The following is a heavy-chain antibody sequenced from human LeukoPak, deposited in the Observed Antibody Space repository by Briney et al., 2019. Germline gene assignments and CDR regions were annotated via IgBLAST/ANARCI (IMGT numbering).Heavy chain of an antibody. CDR3: AREGQYYSSSWYDRDRIPLNNWFDP. J-gene: IGHJ5*02. Sequence: GGSLRLSCAASGFTFSSYAMSWVRQAPGKGLEWVSAISGSGGSTYYADSVKGRFTISRDNSKNSLYLQMNSLRAEDTALYYCAREGQYYSSSWYDRDRIPLNNWFDPWGQGTLVTVSS. D-gene: IGHD6-13*01. V-gene: IGHV3-23*01. CDR2: ISGSGGST. CDR1: GFTFSSYA.